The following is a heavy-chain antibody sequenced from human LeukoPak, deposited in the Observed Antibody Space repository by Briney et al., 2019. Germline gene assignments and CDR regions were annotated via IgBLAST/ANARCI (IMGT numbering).Heavy chain of an antibody. D-gene: IGHD2-15*01. CDR2: ISSSSSYI. J-gene: IGHJ6*03. CDR3: ARGAGSVVVAATEVYYYYYMDV. Sequence: GGPLRLSCAASGFTFSSYSMNWVRQAPGKGLEWVSSISSSSSYIYYADSVKGRFTISRDNAKNSLYLQMNSLRAEDTAVYYCARGAGSVVVAATEVYYYYYMDVWGKGTTVTVSS. V-gene: IGHV3-21*01. CDR1: GFTFSSYS.